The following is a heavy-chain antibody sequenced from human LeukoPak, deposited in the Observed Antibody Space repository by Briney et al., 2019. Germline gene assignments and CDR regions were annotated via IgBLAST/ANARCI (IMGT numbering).Heavy chain of an antibody. Sequence: GGSLRPSCSAYGFTFSSYAMHWVRPAPGKGLEYVLAISSNGGSTYYADSVKGRFTISRDNSKNTLYLQMSSLRAEDTAVYYCVKGYCSSISCYGDYWGQGTLVTFSS. J-gene: IGHJ4*02. CDR3: VKGYCSSISCYGDY. V-gene: IGHV3-64D*09. CDR2: ISSNGGST. D-gene: IGHD2-2*01. CDR1: GFTFSSYA.